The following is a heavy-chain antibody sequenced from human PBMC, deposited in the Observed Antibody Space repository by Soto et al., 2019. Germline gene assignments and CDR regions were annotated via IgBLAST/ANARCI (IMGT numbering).Heavy chain of an antibody. V-gene: IGHV1-18*01. CDR1: GYTFTSYG. J-gene: IGHJ4*01. D-gene: IGHD6-19*01. CDR2: VNAYNGNT. Sequence: QVQLVQSGAEVKKPGASVKVSCKASGYTFTSYGISWVRQAPGQGLEWMGWVNAYNGNTNYAQKLQGRVTMTTDTSTSTAYMELRSVRSDDTAVDDGARESVAGREGFDYWGHCTLVTVSS. CDR3: ARESVAGREGFDY.